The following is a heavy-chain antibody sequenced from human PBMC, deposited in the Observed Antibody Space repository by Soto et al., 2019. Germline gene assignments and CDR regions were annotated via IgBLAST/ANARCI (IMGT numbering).Heavy chain of an antibody. V-gene: IGHV3-53*01. CDR3: ARDRVESGYPEYFQH. D-gene: IGHD3-22*01. J-gene: IGHJ1*01. CDR1: GFTVSSNY. CDR2: IYSGGST. Sequence: PGGSLRLSCAASGFTVSSNYMSWVRQAPGKGLEWVSVIYSGGSTYYADSVKGRFTISRDNCKNTLYLQMNSLRAEDTAVYYCARDRVESGYPEYFQHWGQGTLVTVSS.